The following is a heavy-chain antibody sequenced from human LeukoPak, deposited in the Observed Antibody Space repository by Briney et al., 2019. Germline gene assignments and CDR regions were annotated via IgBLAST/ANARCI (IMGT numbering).Heavy chain of an antibody. CDR1: GGTFSSYA. D-gene: IGHD3-10*01. CDR3: ARGRMVPLPFDY. Sequence: ASVKVSCKASGGTFSSYAISWVRQAPGQGLEWMGIINPSGGSTSYAQKFQGRVTMTRDTSTSTVYMELSSLRSEDTAVYYCARGRMVPLPFDYWGQGTLVTVSS. J-gene: IGHJ4*02. CDR2: INPSGGST. V-gene: IGHV1-46*01.